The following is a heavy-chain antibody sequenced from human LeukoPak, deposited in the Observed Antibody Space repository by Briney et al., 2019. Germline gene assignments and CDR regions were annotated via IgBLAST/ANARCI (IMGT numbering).Heavy chain of an antibody. J-gene: IGHJ3*02. Sequence: PSETLFLTCTGSGGSLSSYYLSWIRQPPGKGREWIGYISYSGSTNYNPSLKSRVTISVDTYKNEFSLKLRSVTAADTAVYYCARYTAMVAFHAHGFDIWGKGTMVTVS. CDR1: GGSLSSYY. V-gene: IGHV4-59*01. CDR3: ARYTAMVAFHAHGFDI. D-gene: IGHD5-18*01. CDR2: ISYSGST.